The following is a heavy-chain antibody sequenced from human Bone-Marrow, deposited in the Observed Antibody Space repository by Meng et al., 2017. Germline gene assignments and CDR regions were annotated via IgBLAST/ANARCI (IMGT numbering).Heavy chain of an antibody. CDR2: VNHSGST. CDR1: GGSFSGYY. CDR3: ARVSVGH. V-gene: IGHV4-34*01. Sequence: SETLSLTCAVYGGSFSGYYWSWIRQPPGKGLEWIGEVNHSGSTNYNPSLKSRVTISVDTSKNQFSLKLSSVTAADTAVYYCARVSVGHWAQATLGTVSS. J-gene: IGHJ4*02.